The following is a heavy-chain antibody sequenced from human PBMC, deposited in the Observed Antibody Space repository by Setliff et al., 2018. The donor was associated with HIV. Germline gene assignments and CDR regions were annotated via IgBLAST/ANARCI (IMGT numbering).Heavy chain of an antibody. J-gene: IGHJ5*02. Sequence: KPSETLSLTCTVSDGSVSSADYFWSWIRQHPGKGLEWIGYIYHSGSAYFNPSLKNRVTMSVDTSKNQFSLKLSSMTAADTAIYYCARYNSLPFSRFDPWGQGTLVTVSS. CDR1: DGSVSSADYF. CDR3: ARYNSLPFSRFDP. D-gene: IGHD1-20*01. V-gene: IGHV4-31*03. CDR2: IYHSGSA.